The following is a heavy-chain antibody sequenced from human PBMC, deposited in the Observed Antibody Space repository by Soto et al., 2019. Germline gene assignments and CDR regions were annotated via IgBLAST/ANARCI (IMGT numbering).Heavy chain of an antibody. V-gene: IGHV3-33*01. D-gene: IGHD3-3*01. CDR1: GFSVSNYG. Sequence: QVQLVESGGGVVQPGQSLRLSCAASGFSVSNYGMHWVRQAPGKGLEWVAVVWKDGNTKHYGDSVKGRFTISRDNSKNTLALQMSSLRGEDTAVYYCARGVAWTDAAFDIWGQGTRVTVSS. CDR2: VWKDGNTK. J-gene: IGHJ3*02. CDR3: ARGVAWTDAAFDI.